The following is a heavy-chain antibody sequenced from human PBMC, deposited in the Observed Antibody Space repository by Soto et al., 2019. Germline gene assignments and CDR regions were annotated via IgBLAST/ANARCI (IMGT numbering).Heavy chain of an antibody. CDR1: GFSVSGNY. CDR3: ARGLNFDV. D-gene: IGHD3-9*01. J-gene: IGHJ4*02. V-gene: IGHV3-53*01. CDR2: IYAYSGAAT. Sequence: QPGGSLRLSCAISGFSVSGNYMSWVRQAPGKGLEWVSVIYAYSGAATFYAESVKGRFIISRDNSKNTVDLQMNSLRAEDTAVYYCARGLNFDVWGQGILVTVSS.